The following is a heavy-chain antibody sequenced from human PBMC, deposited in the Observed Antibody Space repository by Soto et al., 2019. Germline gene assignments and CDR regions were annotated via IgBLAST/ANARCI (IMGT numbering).Heavy chain of an antibody. CDR1: GFTFSSYG. Sequence: QVQLVESGGGVVQPGRSLRLSCAASGFTFSSYGMHWVRQAPGKGLEWVAAIWYDGSNKYYADSVKGRFTISRDNSKNTLYMQMNSLRAEDTAVYYCARESYTDYVPDYWGEGTLVPVSS. V-gene: IGHV3-33*01. D-gene: IGHD3-16*01. CDR3: ARESYTDYVPDY. CDR2: IWYDGSNK. J-gene: IGHJ4*02.